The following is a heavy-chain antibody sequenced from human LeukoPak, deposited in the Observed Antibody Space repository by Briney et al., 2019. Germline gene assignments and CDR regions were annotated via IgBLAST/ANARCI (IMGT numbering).Heavy chain of an antibody. CDR3: ARAYYDILTGYSDAFDI. J-gene: IGHJ3*02. CDR1: GFTFSSYW. CDR2: IKQDGSEK. Sequence: PGGSLRLSCAASGFTFSSYWMSWVRQAPGKGLEWVADIKQDGSEKYYVDSVKGRFTISRDNAKNSLYLQMNSLRAEDTAVYYCARAYYDILTGYSDAFDIWGQGKMVTVSS. V-gene: IGHV3-7*03. D-gene: IGHD3-9*01.